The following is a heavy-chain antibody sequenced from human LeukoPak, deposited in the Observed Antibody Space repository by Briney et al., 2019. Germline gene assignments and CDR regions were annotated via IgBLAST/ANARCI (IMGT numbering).Heavy chain of an antibody. CDR1: GFTFSSYS. J-gene: IGHJ4*02. D-gene: IGHD3-10*01. V-gene: IGHV3-30*18. Sequence: GGSLRLSCAASGFTFSSYSMNWVRQAPGKGLEWVAVITYDGDTRYFEDSVKGRFTISRDTSKSTLYLQMNSLGAEDTAVYYCVKEQGSGSYRTADYWGQGTLVTVSS. CDR2: ITYDGDTR. CDR3: VKEQGSGSYRTADY.